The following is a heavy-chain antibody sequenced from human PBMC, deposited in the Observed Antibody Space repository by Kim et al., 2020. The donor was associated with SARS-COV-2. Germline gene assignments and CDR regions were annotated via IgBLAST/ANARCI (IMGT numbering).Heavy chain of an antibody. D-gene: IGHD1-26*01. Sequence: GGSLRLSCAASGFSFSSYSMHWVRQAPGKGLEWISYISRSSNSIFHVDSVRGRCTISSDNAKNSLYLQSNSLRAEYTAMYYCAIEDSGTHGYLYYWGPG. CDR3: AIEDSGTHGYLYY. V-gene: IGHV3-48*04. CDR1: GFSFSSYS. CDR2: ISRSSNSI. J-gene: IGHJ4*02.